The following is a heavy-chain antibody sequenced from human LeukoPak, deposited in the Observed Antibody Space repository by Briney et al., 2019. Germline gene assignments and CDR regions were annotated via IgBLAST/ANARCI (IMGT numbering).Heavy chain of an antibody. J-gene: IGHJ5*02. V-gene: IGHV3-21*01. CDR2: ISGSSSYI. CDR3: ARGSSNVAARNDWFDP. Sequence: GGSLRLSCAASGFTFSGYDMNWVRQAPGKGLEWVSSISGSSSYIYYADSMKGRFTISRDNGKNSLYLQMNSLRAEDTAVYFCARGSSNVAARNDWFDPWGQGTLVTVSS. D-gene: IGHD6-6*01. CDR1: GFTFSGYD.